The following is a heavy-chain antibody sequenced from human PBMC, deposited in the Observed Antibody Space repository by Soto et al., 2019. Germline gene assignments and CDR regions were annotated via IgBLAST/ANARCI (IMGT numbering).Heavy chain of an antibody. CDR3: AKDVEDYSGMDV. D-gene: IGHD2-21*01. V-gene: IGHV3-30*18. Sequence: GGSLRLSCAASGFTFSSYGMHWVRQAPGKGLEWVAVISYDGSNKYYADSVKGRFTISRDNSKNTLYLQMNSLRAEDTAVYYCAKDVEDYSGMDVWGQGTTVTSP. J-gene: IGHJ6*02. CDR1: GFTFSSYG. CDR2: ISYDGSNK.